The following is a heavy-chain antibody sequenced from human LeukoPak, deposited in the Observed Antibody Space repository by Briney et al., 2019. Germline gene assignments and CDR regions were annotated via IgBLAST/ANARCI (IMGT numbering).Heavy chain of an antibody. Sequence: GGSLRLSCAASGFTFRNYVIHWVRQAPGKGLEWVAVTSSDLNVKLYADSVKGRFTISRDNSKNTLYLQMNSLRAEDTAVYYCACLAAAGRDNWFDPWGQGTLVTVSS. CDR1: GFTFRNYV. CDR3: ACLAAAGRDNWFDP. D-gene: IGHD6-13*01. J-gene: IGHJ5*02. V-gene: IGHV3-30-3*01. CDR2: TSSDLNVK.